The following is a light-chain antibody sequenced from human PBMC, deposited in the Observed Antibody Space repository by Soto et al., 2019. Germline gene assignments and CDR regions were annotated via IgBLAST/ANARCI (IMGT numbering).Light chain of an antibody. CDR3: QNYNGPPWT. J-gene: IGKJ1*01. Sequence: DIQMTQTPSSLSASVGDRVTITCRASQDIGDYLAWYQQKPGQVPKLLISAASTLQSGVPSRFRGSASGTDFTLTIIRLQPDDFATYYCQNYNGPPWTFGQGTKVEIK. CDR2: AAS. CDR1: QDIGDY. V-gene: IGKV1-27*01.